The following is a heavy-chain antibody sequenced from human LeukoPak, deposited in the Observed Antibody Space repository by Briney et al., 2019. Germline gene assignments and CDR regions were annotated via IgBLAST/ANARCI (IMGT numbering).Heavy chain of an antibody. Sequence: PGGSLRLSCAASGFTFNDYYMSWIRQAPGKGLEWLSYINIGGTNTHYADPVKGRFTISRDNAKKSLYLEVNNLRAEDTAVYYCATDGAGFDTWGQGVLVTVSS. CDR1: GFTFNDYY. V-gene: IGHV3-11*01. J-gene: IGHJ5*02. CDR2: INIGGTNT. CDR3: ATDGAGFDT.